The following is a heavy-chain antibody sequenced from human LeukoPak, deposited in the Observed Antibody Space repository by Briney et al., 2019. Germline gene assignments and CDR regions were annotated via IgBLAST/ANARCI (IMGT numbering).Heavy chain of an antibody. D-gene: IGHD3-10*01. CDR3: ARDRITMIRGVIELDP. V-gene: IGHV3-20*01. CDR2: INWSGGRT. CDR1: GFTFSNYW. Sequence: GSLRLSCAASGFTFSNYWMHWVRQAPGKGLEWVSGINWSGGRTGYADSVKGRFTISRDNAKNSLFLQMNSLRAEDTALYHCARDRITMIRGVIELDPWGQGTLVTVSS. J-gene: IGHJ5*02.